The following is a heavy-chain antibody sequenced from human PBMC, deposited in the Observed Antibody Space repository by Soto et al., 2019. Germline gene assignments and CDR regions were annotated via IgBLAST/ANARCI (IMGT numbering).Heavy chain of an antibody. CDR3: ATVGWELHDAFDI. CDR1: GGSISTGGYY. J-gene: IGHJ3*02. D-gene: IGHD1-26*01. CDR2: IYHSGIT. Sequence: QVQLQELGPGLVKPSQTLSLTCTVSGGSISTGGYYWSWLRQHPVRGLELIGYIYHSGITSSTPSLQSRMALSIDTSKDKFPLTLSSVTAADMAMYYCATVGWELHDAFDICGQGTMVSVSA. V-gene: IGHV4-31*03.